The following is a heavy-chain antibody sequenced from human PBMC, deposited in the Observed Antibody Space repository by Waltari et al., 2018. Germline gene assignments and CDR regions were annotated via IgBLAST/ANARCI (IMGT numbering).Heavy chain of an antibody. J-gene: IGHJ5*02. V-gene: IGHV4-59*11. D-gene: IGHD3-22*01. CDR2: ISGSGSST. Sequence: QLQLQESGPGLVRPSETLSVTCAVSGESISSRYWTWTVRAPGKRLEWIGYISGSGSSTNYNPSLKSRVTLSVDTSKNQLSLKLSSVTAADTAAYYCARGYDTGGTYARFDVWGPGVVVTVSS. CDR1: GESISSRY. CDR3: ARGYDTGGTYARFDV.